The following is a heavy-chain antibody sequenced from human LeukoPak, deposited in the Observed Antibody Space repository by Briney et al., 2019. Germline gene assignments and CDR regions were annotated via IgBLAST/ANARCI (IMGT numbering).Heavy chain of an antibody. J-gene: IGHJ4*02. V-gene: IGHV3-21*01. CDR3: ARDGLGRGVLDY. Sequence: MAGGSLRLSCAASGFTFSSYSMNWVRQAPGKGLEWVSSISSSSSYIYYADSVKGRFTISRDNAKNSLFLQMDSLRAEDTAVYYCARDGLGRGVLDYWGQGTLVTVSS. CDR1: GFTFSSYS. D-gene: IGHD3-10*01. CDR2: ISSSSSYI.